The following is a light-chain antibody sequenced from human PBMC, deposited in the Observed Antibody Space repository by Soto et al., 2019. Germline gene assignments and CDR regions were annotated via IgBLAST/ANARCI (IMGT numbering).Light chain of an antibody. CDR2: DNN. Sequence: QSVLTQPPSASGTPGQRITISCSGGDSNIGSNAVFWYRQLPGTAPKLLIYDNNKRPSGIPDRFSGSKSGTSATLGITGLQTGDEADYYCGTWDRSLSAVVFGGGTKLTVL. CDR3: GTWDRSLSAVV. J-gene: IGLJ3*02. V-gene: IGLV1-51*01. CDR1: DSNIGSNA.